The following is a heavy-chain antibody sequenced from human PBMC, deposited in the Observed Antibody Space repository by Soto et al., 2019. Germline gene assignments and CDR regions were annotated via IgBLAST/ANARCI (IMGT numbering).Heavy chain of an antibody. D-gene: IGHD5-12*01. CDR1: GYTFDNYA. CDR2: IHAGNGYT. CDR3: ARVQYSGYDFKLAFGI. V-gene: IGHV1-3*01. Sequence: QVQLVQSGAQVKKPGASVKVSCKASGYTFDNYALHWVRQAPGRRLDWMGWIHAGNGYTKYSRGFRGTAPLSRYTSASTVNMQLSTLRAAVTAVYYRARVQYSGYDFKLAFGIWGQGTMVTVSS. J-gene: IGHJ3*02.